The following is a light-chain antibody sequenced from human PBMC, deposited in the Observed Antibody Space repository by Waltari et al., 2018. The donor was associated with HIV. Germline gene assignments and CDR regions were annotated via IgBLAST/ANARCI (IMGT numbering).Light chain of an antibody. J-gene: IGKJ1*01. CDR1: QTISSMS. CDR2: GAS. Sequence: DIVLTQSPRTLSLSPGERATLSCRASQTISSMSLAWYQQKPGQAPRLVISGASYRATGFPDRFSGSGSGTDFTLTIHRLEPEDFAVYYCQQYGTFPRTFGQGTKVEIK. CDR3: QQYGTFPRT. V-gene: IGKV3-20*01.